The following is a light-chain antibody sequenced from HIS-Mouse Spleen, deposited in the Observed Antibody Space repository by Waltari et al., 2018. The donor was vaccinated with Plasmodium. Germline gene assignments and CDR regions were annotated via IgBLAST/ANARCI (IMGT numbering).Light chain of an antibody. V-gene: IGLV3-1*01. CDR3: QAWDSSTDYV. CDR1: KLGDNY. J-gene: IGLJ1*01. CDR2: QDS. Sequence: SYELTQPPSVSVSPGQTASITSSGDKLGDNYACWYQQKPGQSPVLVIYQDSKRPSGIPERFSGSNSGNTATLTISGTQAMDEADYYCQAWDSSTDYVFGTGTKVTVL.